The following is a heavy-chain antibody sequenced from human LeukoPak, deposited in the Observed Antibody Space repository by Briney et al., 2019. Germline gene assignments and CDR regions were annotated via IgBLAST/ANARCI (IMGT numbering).Heavy chain of an antibody. CDR3: ARGRGYSSGWYFDY. D-gene: IGHD6-19*01. J-gene: IGHJ4*02. CDR2: INHSGST. V-gene: IGHV4-39*07. CDR1: GGSISSGDYY. Sequence: SETLSLTCTVSGGSISSGDYYWSWIRQPPGKGLEWIGEINHSGSTNYNPSLKSRVTISVDTSKNQFSLKLSSVTAADTAVYYCARGRGYSSGWYFDYWGQGTLVTVSS.